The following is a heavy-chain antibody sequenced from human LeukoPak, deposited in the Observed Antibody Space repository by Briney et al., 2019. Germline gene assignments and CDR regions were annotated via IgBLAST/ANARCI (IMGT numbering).Heavy chain of an antibody. Sequence: PGGSLRLSCAASGFTFSTYAMHWVRQAPGKGLEWVAAISYDGPNERYADSVKGRFTIPRDNSKSTLYLQMNSLRAEDTAVYYCARGVRIAVAGYIDYWGQGTLVTVSS. J-gene: IGHJ4*02. CDR3: ARGVRIAVAGYIDY. V-gene: IGHV3-30*04. CDR2: ISYDGPNE. D-gene: IGHD6-19*01. CDR1: GFTFSTYA.